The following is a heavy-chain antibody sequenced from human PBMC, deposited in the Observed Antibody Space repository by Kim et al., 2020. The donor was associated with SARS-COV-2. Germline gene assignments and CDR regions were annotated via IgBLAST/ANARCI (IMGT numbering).Heavy chain of an antibody. CDR3: ARDSYGSYFFDY. Sequence: SETLSLTCTVSGGSISSYYWSWFRQSPGKGLEWVGYIYYSGSTYYNPSLTSRVTISLHTSKNQFSLNLSSVTAADTAVNYCARDSYGSYFFDYWGRGTLV. CDR2: IYYSGST. D-gene: IGHD1-26*01. CDR1: GGSISSYY. J-gene: IGHJ4*01. V-gene: IGHV4-59*13.